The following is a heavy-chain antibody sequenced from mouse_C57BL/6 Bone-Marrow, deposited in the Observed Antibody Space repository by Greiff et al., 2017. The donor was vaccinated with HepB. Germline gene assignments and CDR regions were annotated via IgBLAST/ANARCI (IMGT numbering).Heavy chain of an antibody. CDR1: GYTFTDYY. Sequence: EVQLQQSGPVLVKPGASVKMSCKASGYTFTDYYMNWVKQSHGKSLEWIGVINPYNGGTSYNQKFKGKATLTVDKSSSTAYMELNSLTSEDSAVYYCARDTTVVSWYFDVWGTGTTVTVSS. CDR3: ARDTTVVSWYFDV. CDR2: INPYNGGT. D-gene: IGHD1-1*01. V-gene: IGHV1-19*01. J-gene: IGHJ1*03.